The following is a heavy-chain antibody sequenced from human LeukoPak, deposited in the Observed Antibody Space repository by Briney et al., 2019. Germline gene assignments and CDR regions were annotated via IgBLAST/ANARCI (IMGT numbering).Heavy chain of an antibody. V-gene: IGHV3-53*01. Sequence: VGSLRLSCAASGFTVSSDYISWVRQAPGKGLEWVSVIYSGGGTKYADSVKARFTISRDNSKNTVYLQMNRLRVEDTAVYYCARSTLDNWGQGTLVSVSS. CDR2: IYSGGGT. J-gene: IGHJ4*02. CDR1: GFTVSSDY. CDR3: ARSTLDN.